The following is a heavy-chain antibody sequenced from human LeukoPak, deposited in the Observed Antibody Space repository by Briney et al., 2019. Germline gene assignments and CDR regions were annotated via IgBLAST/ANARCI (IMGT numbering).Heavy chain of an antibody. CDR2: IYYIVRT. CDR3: RREVSLRGQAYFHY. D-gene: IGHD3-16*02. CDR1: GGSISSYY. V-gene: IGHV4-59*01. Sequence: SSESLSLTCTVSGGSISSYYGSWVRQPPGKGLGWVGYIYYIVRTNYNPSPKSRVTLSVDTSKNQFSRILSSVTAADRAVFYVRREVSLRGQAYFHYWGQGTLLTVSS. J-gene: IGHJ4*02.